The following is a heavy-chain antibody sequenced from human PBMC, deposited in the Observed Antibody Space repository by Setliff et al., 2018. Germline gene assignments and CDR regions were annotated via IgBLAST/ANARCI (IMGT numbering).Heavy chain of an antibody. CDR2: IWGDGGTK. V-gene: IGHV3-33*08. D-gene: IGHD2-15*01. Sequence: GGSLRLSCAASGFTFSTYGMHWVRQAPGRGLEWVAVIWGDGGTKYHADSVKGRFTISRDNSKKTLYLQMNSLRPEDTAVYYCARTCSGSGCYAGLESWGQGTPVTVSS. J-gene: IGHJ4*02. CDR3: ARTCSGSGCYAGLES. CDR1: GFTFSTYG.